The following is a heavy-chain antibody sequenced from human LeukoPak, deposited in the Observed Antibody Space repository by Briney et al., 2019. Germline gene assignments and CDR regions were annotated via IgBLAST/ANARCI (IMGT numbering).Heavy chain of an antibody. D-gene: IGHD2-15*01. Sequence: GGTLRLSCSASGFTLKDTAMCWVRQAPGKGLDWVSTISSTGSTYDAESVKGRFTISRDTLKNTLYLQMNSLRADDSAIYYCAKIQYRSGGGAIDSWGQGTVVSVSS. V-gene: IGHV3-23*01. J-gene: IGHJ4*02. CDR2: ISSTGST. CDR1: GFTLKDTA. CDR3: AKIQYRSGGGAIDS.